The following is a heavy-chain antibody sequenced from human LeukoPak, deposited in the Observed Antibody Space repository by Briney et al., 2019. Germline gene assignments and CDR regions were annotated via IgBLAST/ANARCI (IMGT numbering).Heavy chain of an antibody. D-gene: IGHD1-1*01. CDR1: GFTFSNAW. Sequence: GGSLRLSCGASGFTFSNAWMSWVRQAPGKGLEWVGRIKSNTDGGTADYAAPVKDRVTISRDDSKNTLYLQMNSLKTEDTAVYYCTTDPRNGYYFDYWGQGTLATVSS. J-gene: IGHJ4*02. CDR3: TTDPRNGYYFDY. V-gene: IGHV3-15*01. CDR2: IKSNTDGGTA.